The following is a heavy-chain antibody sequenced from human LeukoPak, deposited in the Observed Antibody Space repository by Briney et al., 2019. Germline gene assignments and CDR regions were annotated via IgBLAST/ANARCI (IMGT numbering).Heavy chain of an antibody. J-gene: IGHJ5*02. V-gene: IGHV4-30-2*01. D-gene: IGHD3-22*01. CDR1: GGSISSGGYS. CDR3: ARADNYYDSSGYYSLWFDP. Sequence: SETLSLTCTVSGGSISSGGYSWSWIRQPPGKGLEWIGYIYHSGSTYYNPSLKSRVTISVDRSKNQFSLKLSSVTAADTAVYYCARADNYYDSSGYYSLWFDPWGQGTLVTVSS. CDR2: IYHSGST.